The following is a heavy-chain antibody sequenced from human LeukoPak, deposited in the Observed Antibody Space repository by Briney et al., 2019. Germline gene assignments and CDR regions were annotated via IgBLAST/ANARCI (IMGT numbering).Heavy chain of an antibody. Sequence: GASVKVSCKASGYTFTGYYMHWVRQAPGQGLEWMGWINPNSGGTNYAQKFQGRVTMTRDTSISTAYMELSRLRSDDTAVYYCARGPGYSSSWYLIILDYWGQGTLVTVSS. CDR3: ARGPGYSSSWYLIILDY. J-gene: IGHJ4*02. CDR2: INPNSGGT. V-gene: IGHV1-2*02. D-gene: IGHD6-13*01. CDR1: GYTFTGYY.